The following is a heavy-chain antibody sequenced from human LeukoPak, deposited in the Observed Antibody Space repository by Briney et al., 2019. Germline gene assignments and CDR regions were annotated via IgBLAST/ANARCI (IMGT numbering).Heavy chain of an antibody. CDR3: ARELFGYSGYYFDY. CDR2: IYHSGST. CDR1: GGSFSGHY. V-gene: IGHV4-34*01. D-gene: IGHD5-12*01. Sequence: PSETLSLTCAVYGGSFSGHYWTWIRQPPGKGLEWIGEIYHSGSTNYNPSLKSRVTISVDKSKNQFSLKLSSVTAADTAVYYCARELFGYSGYYFDYWGQGTLVTVSS. J-gene: IGHJ4*02.